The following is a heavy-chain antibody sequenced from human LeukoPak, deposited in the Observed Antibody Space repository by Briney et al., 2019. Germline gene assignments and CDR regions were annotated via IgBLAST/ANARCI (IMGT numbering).Heavy chain of an antibody. D-gene: IGHD1-1*01. J-gene: IGHJ4*02. CDR1: GYTFTGYY. Sequence: ASVKVSCKASGYTFTGYYMHWVRQAPGQGLEWMGWINPNSGGTNYAQKFQGRVTMTRDTSISTAYMELSRLRSDDTAVYYCASYPGTTSYPFDYWGQGTLVTVSS. CDR2: INPNSGGT. CDR3: ASYPGTTSYPFDY. V-gene: IGHV1-2*02.